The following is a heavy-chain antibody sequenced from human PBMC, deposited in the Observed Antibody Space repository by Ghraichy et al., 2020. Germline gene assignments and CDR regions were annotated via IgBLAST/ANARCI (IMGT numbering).Heavy chain of an antibody. Sequence: GGSLRLSCSASGFNFSSNCMSWVRQAPGKGLEWVANIRQDGSSKYYVDSARGRFTISRDNAKSSLYLQMNSLRADDTGVYYCARAADGYQWGRGTLVTVTS. CDR3: ARAADGYQ. CDR1: GFNFSSNC. CDR2: IRQDGSSK. V-gene: IGHV3-7*04. D-gene: IGHD5-24*01. J-gene: IGHJ4*02.